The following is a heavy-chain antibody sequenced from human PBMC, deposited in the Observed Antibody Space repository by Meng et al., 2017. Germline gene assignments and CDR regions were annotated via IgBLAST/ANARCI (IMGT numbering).Heavy chain of an antibody. CDR1: GYTFTGYY. CDR2: INPNGGGT. J-gene: IGHJ4*02. Sequence: QVQLVQSGAEVKKPGSSVKVSCKGSGYTFTGYYMHWVRQAPGQGLEWMGRINPNGGGTNYAQKFQGRVTMTRDTSISTAYMELSRLISDDTAVYYCARDSATGDFWGQGTLVTVSS. V-gene: IGHV1-2*06. D-gene: IGHD5-12*01. CDR3: ARDSATGDF.